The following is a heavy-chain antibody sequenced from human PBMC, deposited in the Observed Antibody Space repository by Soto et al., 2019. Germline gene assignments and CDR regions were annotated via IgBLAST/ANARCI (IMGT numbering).Heavy chain of an antibody. J-gene: IGHJ6*04. D-gene: IGHD2-2*01. CDR3: ARLGFFSSTSCSRSYYYKGMAL. CDR2: IIPIFGTA. CDR1: GGTFSSYA. V-gene: IGHV1-69*13. Sequence: SVKVSCKASGGTFSSYAISWVRQAPGQGLEWMGGIIPIFGTANYAQKFQGRVTITADESTSTAYMELSSLRSEDTAVYYCARLGFFSSTSCSRSYYYKGMALGGKGATAPVSS.